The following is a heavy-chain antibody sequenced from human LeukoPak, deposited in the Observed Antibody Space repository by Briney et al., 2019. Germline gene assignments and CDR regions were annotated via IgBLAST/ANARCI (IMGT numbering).Heavy chain of an antibody. CDR3: ARDMGAYFDY. J-gene: IGHJ4*02. D-gene: IGHD3-16*01. Sequence: TSETLSLTCTVSGGSISSYYWSWIRQPPGKGLEWIGYIYYSGSTNYNPSLKSRVTISVDPSKNQFSLKLSSVTAADTAVYYCARDMGAYFDYWGQGTLVTVSS. V-gene: IGHV4-59*01. CDR1: GGSISSYY. CDR2: IYYSGST.